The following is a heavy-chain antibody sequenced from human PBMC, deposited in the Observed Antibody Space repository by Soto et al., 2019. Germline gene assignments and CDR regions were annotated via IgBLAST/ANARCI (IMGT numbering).Heavy chain of an antibody. CDR1: GFAFSTYG. CDR2: IWYDGSNK. CDR3: ARDYGSGFDY. V-gene: IGHV3-33*01. D-gene: IGHD6-19*01. J-gene: IGHJ4*02. Sequence: QVQLVESGGGVVQPGRSLRLSCAASGFAFSTYGMHWVRQAPGKGLEWVAVIWYDGSNKYYVDSVKGRLTISRDNSKNTLYLQMNSLRAEEAAVYYCARDYGSGFDYWGQGTLVTVSS.